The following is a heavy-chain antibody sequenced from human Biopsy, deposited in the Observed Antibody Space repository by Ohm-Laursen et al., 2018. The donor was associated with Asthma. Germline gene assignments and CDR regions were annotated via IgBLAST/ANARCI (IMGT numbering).Heavy chain of an antibody. D-gene: IGHD1-26*01. J-gene: IGHJ4*02. CDR3: AKEVFPGWELRRGPDS. Sequence: SLRLSCAASGFTFGDYWMSWVRQVPGKGLEWVAVISFDGTNRNYTDSVKGRFTISRDNSRNTLHLEMNSLRAEDTAVYFCAKEVFPGWELRRGPDSWGQGTLVTVSA. V-gene: IGHV3-30*18. CDR1: GFTFGDYW. CDR2: ISFDGTNR.